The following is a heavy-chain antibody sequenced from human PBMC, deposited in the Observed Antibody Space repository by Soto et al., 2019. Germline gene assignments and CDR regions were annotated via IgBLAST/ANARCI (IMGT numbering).Heavy chain of an antibody. V-gene: IGHV1-18*01. CDR3: VREGTCSSTSCPTYFSFGMDV. Sequence: ASVKVSCKASGYTFASYGISWVRQAPGQGLEWMGWISAYNGNTNYAQKQQGRVTMTTDTFTRTAYMEVRSLRSDDTAVYYCVREGTCSSTSCPTYFSFGMDVWGQGTTVTVSS. CDR2: ISAYNGNT. D-gene: IGHD2-2*01. J-gene: IGHJ6*02. CDR1: GYTFASYG.